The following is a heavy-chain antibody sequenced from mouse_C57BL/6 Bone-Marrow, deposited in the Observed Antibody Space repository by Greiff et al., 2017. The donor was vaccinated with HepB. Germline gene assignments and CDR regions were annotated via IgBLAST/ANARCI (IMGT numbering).Heavy chain of an antibody. J-gene: IGHJ3*01. D-gene: IGHD2-4*01. CDR3: ARSLIYYDYDVGFAY. Sequence: VKLMESGGGLVQPGGSLSLSCAASGFTFTDYYMSWVRQPPGKALEWLGFIRNKANGYTTEYSASVKGRFTISRDNSQSILYLQMNALRAEDSATYYCARSLIYYDYDVGFAYWGQGTLVTVSA. CDR1: GFTFTDYY. V-gene: IGHV7-3*01. CDR2: IRNKANGYTT.